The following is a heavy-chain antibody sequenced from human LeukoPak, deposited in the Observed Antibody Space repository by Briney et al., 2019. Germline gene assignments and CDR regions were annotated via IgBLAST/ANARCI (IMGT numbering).Heavy chain of an antibody. Sequence: ASVTVSCKASGYSFTAYYMHWVRQAPGQGLEWMGWINPNSDGTNYAQKFQGRVTMTRDTSISTAYMELSRLRSDDTAVYYCARDLSRGVTTPFEYWGQGTLVTVSS. D-gene: IGHD4-17*01. CDR3: ARDLSRGVTTPFEY. V-gene: IGHV1-2*02. CDR2: INPNSDGT. J-gene: IGHJ4*02. CDR1: GYSFTAYY.